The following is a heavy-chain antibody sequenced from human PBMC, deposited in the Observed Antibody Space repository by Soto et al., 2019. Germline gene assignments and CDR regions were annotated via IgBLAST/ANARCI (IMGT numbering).Heavy chain of an antibody. CDR3: ARDRSLVNDY. V-gene: IGHV1-18*01. D-gene: IGHD6-13*01. CDR2: INAYNGNT. Sequence: QVQLVQSGAEVKKPGASVKVSCKASGYTFTSYGISWVRQAPGQGLEWMGWINAYNGNTNYAQKLQGRVTMTTDTSTSSTYKELRSLRYDDAAVYYCARDRSLVNDYWGQGTLVTVSS. CDR1: GYTFTSYG. J-gene: IGHJ4*02.